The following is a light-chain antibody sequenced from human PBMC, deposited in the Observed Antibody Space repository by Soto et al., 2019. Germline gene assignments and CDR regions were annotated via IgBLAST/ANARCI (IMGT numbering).Light chain of an antibody. CDR3: QKYNTAPWP. Sequence: DIQMTQSPSSLSASVGDRVTITCRASQGISNHLAWYQQQPGKVPKLLIYVASTLQSEVPSRFSGSGSGTDFTLTISSLQPEDVATYYCQKYNTAPWPFGQGTKVEIK. J-gene: IGKJ1*01. CDR1: QGISNH. CDR2: VAS. V-gene: IGKV1-27*01.